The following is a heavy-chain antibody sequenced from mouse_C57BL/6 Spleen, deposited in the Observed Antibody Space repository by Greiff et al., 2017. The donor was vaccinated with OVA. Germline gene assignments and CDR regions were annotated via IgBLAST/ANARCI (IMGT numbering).Heavy chain of an antibody. J-gene: IGHJ3*01. D-gene: IGHD2-4*01. Sequence: EVQGVESGGDLVKPGGSLKLSCAASGFTFSSYGMSWVRQTPDKRLEWVATISSGGSYTYYPDSVKGRFTISRDNAKNTLYLQMSSLKSEDTAMYYCARPGDYPWFAYWGQGTLVTVSA. CDR1: GFTFSSYG. V-gene: IGHV5-6*01. CDR3: ARPGDYPWFAY. CDR2: ISSGGSYT.